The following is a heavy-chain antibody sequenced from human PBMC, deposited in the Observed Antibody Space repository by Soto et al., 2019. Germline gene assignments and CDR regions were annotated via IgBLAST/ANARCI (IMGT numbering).Heavy chain of an antibody. V-gene: IGHV1-46*01. CDR1: GYTFTSYY. CDR3: ARVSITMVRGSRAGMDV. D-gene: IGHD3-10*01. J-gene: IGHJ6*02. Sequence: ASVKVSCKASGYTFTSYYMHWVRQAPGQGLEWMGIINPSGGSTSYAQKFQGRVTMTRDTSTSTVYMELSSLRSEDTAVYYCARVSITMVRGSRAGMDVWGQGATVTVSS. CDR2: INPSGGST.